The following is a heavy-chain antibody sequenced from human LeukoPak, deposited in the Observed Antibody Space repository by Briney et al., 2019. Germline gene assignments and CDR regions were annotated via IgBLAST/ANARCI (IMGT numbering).Heavy chain of an antibody. D-gene: IGHD1-7*01. V-gene: IGHV3-33*01. CDR3: ARDHEPGTTWCWFDP. CDR1: GFTFSSYG. CDR2: IWYDGSNK. Sequence: QPGRSLRLSCAASGFTFSSYGMHWVRQAPGKGLGWVAVIWYDGSNKYYADSVKGRFTISRDNSKNTLYLQMNSLRAEDTAVYYCARDHEPGTTWCWFDPWGQGTLVTVSS. J-gene: IGHJ5*02.